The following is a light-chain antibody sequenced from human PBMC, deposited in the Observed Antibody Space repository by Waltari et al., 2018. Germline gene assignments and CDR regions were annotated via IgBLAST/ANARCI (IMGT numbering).Light chain of an antibody. CDR3: SSYTNSNIFVL. V-gene: IGLV2-14*03. J-gene: IGLJ2*01. CDR1: SSDLGGYNF. CDR2: DVS. Sequence: QSALTQPASVSGSLGQSITISCPGTSSDLGGYNFVSWYQQHPGKAPKLMIYDVSNRPSGVSNRFSASKSGNTASLTISGLQTEDEADYYCSSYTNSNIFVLFGGGTKVTVL.